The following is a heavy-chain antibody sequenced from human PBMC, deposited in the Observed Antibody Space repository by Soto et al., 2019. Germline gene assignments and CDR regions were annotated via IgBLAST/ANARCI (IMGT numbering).Heavy chain of an antibody. CDR1: GGSFSGYY. V-gene: IGHV4-34*01. CDR3: ARVGCSSTSCYLLLRAYDI. D-gene: IGHD2-2*01. Sequence: SETLSLTCAVYGGSFSGYYWIWIRQPPGKGLEWIGEINHSGSTNYNPSLKSRVTISVDTSKNQFSLKLSSVTAADTAVYYCARVGCSSTSCYLLLRAYDIWGQGTMVTVSS. CDR2: INHSGST. J-gene: IGHJ3*02.